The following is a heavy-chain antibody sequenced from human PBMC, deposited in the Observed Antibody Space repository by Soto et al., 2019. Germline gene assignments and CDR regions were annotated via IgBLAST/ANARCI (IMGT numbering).Heavy chain of an antibody. Sequence: EVQLLESGGGLVQPGGSLRLSCAASGFTFSSHAMSWVRQAPGKGLEWVSVISESGGTTYYADSVKGRFTISRDISKNTLYLQMNSLRAEDTAVYYCAKMWNYDFWSGYYEYYHYGMDVWGQGTTVTVSS. D-gene: IGHD3-3*01. CDR3: AKMWNYDFWSGYYEYYHYGMDV. CDR1: GFTFSSHA. CDR2: ISESGGTT. J-gene: IGHJ6*02. V-gene: IGHV3-23*01.